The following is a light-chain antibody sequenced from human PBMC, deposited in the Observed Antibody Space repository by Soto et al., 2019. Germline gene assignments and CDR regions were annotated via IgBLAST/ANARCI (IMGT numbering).Light chain of an antibody. CDR2: EDS. J-gene: IGLJ1*01. Sequence: QSALTQPASVSGSPGQSITISCTGTSSDFGSYNLVSWYQQHPGKAPKLMIYEDSKRPSRVSNRFSGSKSGNTASLTTSGPQAEDVAAYYCCSYAGSSTYVFGPGTKVTVL. V-gene: IGLV2-23*01. CDR3: CSYAGSSTYV. CDR1: SSDFGSYNL.